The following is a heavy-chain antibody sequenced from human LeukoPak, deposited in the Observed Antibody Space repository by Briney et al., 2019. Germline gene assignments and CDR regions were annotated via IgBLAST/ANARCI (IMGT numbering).Heavy chain of an antibody. Sequence: SETLSLTCPVCGGSINNYYWSWIRQPPGKGLEWIGYISYSGSTNYNPSLKSRVTISVDTSKNQFSLRLSSVTAADTAVYYCARGIPDHYYSFTYWGQGTLVTVSS. CDR1: GGSINNYY. D-gene: IGHD3-22*01. CDR2: ISYSGST. CDR3: ARGIPDHYYSFTY. J-gene: IGHJ4*02. V-gene: IGHV4-59*01.